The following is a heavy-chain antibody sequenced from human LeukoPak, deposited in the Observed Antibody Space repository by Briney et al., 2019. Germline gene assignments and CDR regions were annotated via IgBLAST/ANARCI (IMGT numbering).Heavy chain of an antibody. Sequence: GGSLRLSCAASGFTFSDYYMSWIRQAPGKGLECVSFISSSSSYTNYADSVKGRFTITRDNAKNSLYLQMDSLRAEDTAVYYYAGVRGVYGSGSYYFDYWGQGTLVTVSS. CDR1: GFTFSDYY. J-gene: IGHJ4*02. CDR2: ISSSSSYT. V-gene: IGHV3-11*05. CDR3: AGVRGVYGSGSYYFDY. D-gene: IGHD3-10*01.